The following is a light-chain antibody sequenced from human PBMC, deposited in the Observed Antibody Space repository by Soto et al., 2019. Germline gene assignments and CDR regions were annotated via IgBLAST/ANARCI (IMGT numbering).Light chain of an antibody. CDR1: SGDVGGFNY. CDR3: SSYAGSSNLV. CDR2: EVN. J-gene: IGLJ2*01. Sequence: QSALTQPPSASGSPGQSVTISCTGTSGDVGGFNYVSWYQQHPGKAPKLMIYEVNKRPSGVPDRFSGSKSGYTASLTVSGLQADDEADYYCSSYAGSSNLVFGGGTKLTVL. V-gene: IGLV2-8*01.